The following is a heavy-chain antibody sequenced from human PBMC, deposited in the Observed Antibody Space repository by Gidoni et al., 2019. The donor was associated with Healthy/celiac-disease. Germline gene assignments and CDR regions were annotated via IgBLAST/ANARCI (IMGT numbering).Heavy chain of an antibody. CDR2: IKQDGSEK. D-gene: IGHD2-2*01. CDR3: ASPRGCSSTSCYYPWFDP. V-gene: IGHV3-7*03. J-gene: IGHJ5*02. CDR1: GFTFSSYW. Sequence: EVQLVESGGGLVQPGGSLRLSCAASGFTFSSYWMSWVRQAPGKGLEWVAKIKQDGSEKYYVDSVKGRFTISRDNAKNSLYLQMNSLRAEDTAVYYCASPRGCSSTSCYYPWFDPWGQGTLVTVSS.